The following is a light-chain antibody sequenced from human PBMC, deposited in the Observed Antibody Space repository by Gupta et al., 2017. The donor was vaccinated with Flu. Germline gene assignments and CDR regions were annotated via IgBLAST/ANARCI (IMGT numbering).Light chain of an antibody. CDR1: QSVSNN. J-gene: IGKJ1*01. CDR3: QQYANWSPET. Sequence: ERATLSCRASQSVSNNLAWYQQKPGQAPRTVIYGASTRVPGIPARFIGSGSGTEFTLTISSLLSEDVSVYYCQQYANWSPETFGQGTNVEIK. V-gene: IGKV3-15*01. CDR2: GAS.